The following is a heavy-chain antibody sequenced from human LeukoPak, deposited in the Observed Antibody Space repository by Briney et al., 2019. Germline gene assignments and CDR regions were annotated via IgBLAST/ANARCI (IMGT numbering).Heavy chain of an antibody. CDR3: AREPPSLRYFAWSPTYGMDI. Sequence: ETLSLTCAVYGGSFRGYYWSWIRQPPGKGLEWIGEINHSGNTNYNPSLKSRVTISVDTSKNQFSLNLTSVTAADTAAYYCAREPPSLRYFAWSPTYGMDIWGKGTTVTVSS. J-gene: IGHJ6*04. CDR2: INHSGNT. V-gene: IGHV4-34*01. CDR1: GGSFRGYY. D-gene: IGHD3-9*01.